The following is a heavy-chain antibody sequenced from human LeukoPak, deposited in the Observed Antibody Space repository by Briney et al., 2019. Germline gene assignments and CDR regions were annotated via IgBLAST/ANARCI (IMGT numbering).Heavy chain of an antibody. J-gene: IGHJ4*02. D-gene: IGHD6-19*01. CDR3: AKDPVVYHGGSGWHYFDY. V-gene: IGHV3-23*01. CDR1: RFTFSSYA. CDR2: IGGTGDRT. Sequence: PGGSLRLSCAASRFTFSSYAMSWVRQGQGRGLERVSTIGGTGDRTYYADSVKGRFTISRDNSMDTLFLQMNGLKAEDTAVYYCAKDPVVYHGGSGWHYFDYWGQGTLVTVSS.